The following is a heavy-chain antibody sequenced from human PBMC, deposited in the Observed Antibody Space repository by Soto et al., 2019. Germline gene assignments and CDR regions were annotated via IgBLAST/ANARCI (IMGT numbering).Heavy chain of an antibody. V-gene: IGHV1-3*01. CDR3: ARSSGYYVIDY. Sequence: QVQLVQSGAEVKKPGASVKVSCKASGYTFTSYAMHWVRQAPGQRLEWMGWINAGNGNTKYSQKFQGRVTITRDTFASTAYMELSSLRSEDTAVYYCARSSGYYVIDYWGQGTLVTVSS. D-gene: IGHD3-22*01. CDR2: INAGNGNT. CDR1: GYTFTSYA. J-gene: IGHJ4*02.